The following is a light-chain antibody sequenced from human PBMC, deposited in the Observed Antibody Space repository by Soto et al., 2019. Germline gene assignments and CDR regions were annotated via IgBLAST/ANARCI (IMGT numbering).Light chain of an antibody. V-gene: IGLV2-14*01. Sequence: QSALTQPASVSGSPGQSITISCTGTSSDVGGYNYVSWYQQNPGKAPKLMIYEVSNRPSGVSDRFSGSKSGNTASLTISGLQAEDEADYYCSSYTSSNTVLFGGGTKLTVL. J-gene: IGLJ2*01. CDR3: SSYTSSNTVL. CDR1: SSDVGGYNY. CDR2: EVS.